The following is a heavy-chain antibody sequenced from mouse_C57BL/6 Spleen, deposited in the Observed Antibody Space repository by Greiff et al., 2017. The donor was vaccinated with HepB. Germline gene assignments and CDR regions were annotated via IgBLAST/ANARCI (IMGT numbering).Heavy chain of an antibody. CDR2: IYPGDGDT. D-gene: IGHD2-2*01. Sequence: VQGVESGPELVKPGASVKISCKASGYAFSSSWMNWVKQRPGKGLEWIGRIYPGDGDTNYNGKFKGKATLTADKSSSTAYMQLSSLTSEDSAVYFCARRGYDSYAMDYWGQGTSVTVSS. J-gene: IGHJ4*01. V-gene: IGHV1-82*01. CDR3: ARRGYDSYAMDY. CDR1: GYAFSSSW.